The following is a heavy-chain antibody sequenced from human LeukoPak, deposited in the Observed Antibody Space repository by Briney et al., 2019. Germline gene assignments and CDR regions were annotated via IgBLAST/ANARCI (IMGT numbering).Heavy chain of an antibody. CDR1: GFTFSSYW. CDR2: INSDGSST. V-gene: IGHV3-74*01. Sequence: GGSLRLSCAASGFTFSSYWMHWVRQPPGKGLVWVSRINSDGSSTSYADSVKGRFTNSRDNAKNTLYLQMNSLRAEDAAVYYCARGASGYSYGWGQGTLVTVSS. J-gene: IGHJ4*02. CDR3: ARGASGYSYG. D-gene: IGHD5-18*01.